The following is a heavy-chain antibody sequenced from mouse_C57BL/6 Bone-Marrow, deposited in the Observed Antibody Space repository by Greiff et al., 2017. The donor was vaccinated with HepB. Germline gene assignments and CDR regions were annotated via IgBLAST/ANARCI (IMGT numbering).Heavy chain of an antibody. J-gene: IGHJ2*01. V-gene: IGHV5-6*01. Sequence: EVKLVESGGDLVKPGGSLKLSCAASGFTFSSYGMSWVRQTPDKRLEWVATISSGGSYTYYPDSVKGRFTISRDNAKNTLYLQMSSLKSEDTAMYYCARLGVITKVAYYFDYWGQGTTLTVSS. D-gene: IGHD1-1*01. CDR2: ISSGGSYT. CDR1: GFTFSSYG. CDR3: ARLGVITKVAYYFDY.